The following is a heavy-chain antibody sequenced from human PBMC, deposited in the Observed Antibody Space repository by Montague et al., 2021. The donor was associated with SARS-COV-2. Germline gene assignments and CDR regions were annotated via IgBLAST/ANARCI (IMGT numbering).Heavy chain of an antibody. V-gene: IGHV4-34*01. D-gene: IGHD3-22*01. J-gene: IGHJ4*02. Sequence: SETLSLTCGVYGGSFGDDHWSWIRQPPGKGLEWIGDIKQSGSTNYNPSLKSRVTISVDTSRNQFSLKLPSVTAADTAVYFCARGHLSVSMIVVVFTPDSYSFDYWGQGALVTVSS. CDR1: GGSFGDDH. CDR2: IKQSGST. CDR3: ARGHLSVSMIVVVFTPDSYSFDY.